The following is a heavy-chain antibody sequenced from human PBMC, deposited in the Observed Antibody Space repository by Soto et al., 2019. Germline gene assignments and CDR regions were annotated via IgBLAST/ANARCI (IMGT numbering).Heavy chain of an antibody. Sequence: QITLKESGPTLVKPTQTLTLTCTFSGFSLSTSGVGVGWIRQPPGKALEWLALIYWDDDKRYNPSLKSRLTITKDTSKNQVILTLTNMDPVDTATYYCAHSILINCFDTWGQGTLVTVSS. D-gene: IGHD3-3*02. CDR1: GFSLSTSGVG. J-gene: IGHJ5*02. CDR2: IYWDDDK. CDR3: AHSILINCFDT. V-gene: IGHV2-5*02.